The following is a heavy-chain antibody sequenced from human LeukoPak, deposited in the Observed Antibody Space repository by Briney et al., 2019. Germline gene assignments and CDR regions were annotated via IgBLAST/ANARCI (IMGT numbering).Heavy chain of an antibody. CDR3: AGDLDY. CDR1: GFTFSAYW. V-gene: IGHV3-7*05. J-gene: IGHJ4*02. Sequence: GGSLRLSCAASGFTFSAYWMTWVRQAPGKGLEWVATIKPDGSEKYYVDSVRGRFTISRDNAKSSVYLQMNSLRVEDTAVYYCAGDLDYWGQGTLVTVSS. CDR2: IKPDGSEK.